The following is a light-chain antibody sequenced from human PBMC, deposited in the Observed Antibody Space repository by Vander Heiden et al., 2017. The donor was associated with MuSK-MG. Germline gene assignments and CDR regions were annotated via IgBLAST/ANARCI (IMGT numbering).Light chain of an antibody. Sequence: DIQMTPSPSSLSASVGDRVTITCRASQSISSYLNWYQQKPGKAPKLLIYAASSLHNTVPSRFSGSGSGTDFTLTISSLQPEDFATYSCQQSYSTPYTFGQGTKLEIK. V-gene: IGKV1-39*01. CDR1: QSISSY. J-gene: IGKJ2*01. CDR2: AAS. CDR3: QQSYSTPYT.